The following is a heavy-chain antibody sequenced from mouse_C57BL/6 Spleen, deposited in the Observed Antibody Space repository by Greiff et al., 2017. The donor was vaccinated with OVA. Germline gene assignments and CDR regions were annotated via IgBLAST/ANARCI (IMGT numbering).Heavy chain of an antibody. V-gene: IGHV1-42*01. CDR1: GYSFTGYY. Sequence: VQLQQSGPELVKPGASVKISCKASGYSFTGYYMNWVKQSPEKSLEWIGEINPSTGGTTYNQKFKAKATLTVDKSSSTAYMQLKSLTSEDSAVYYCASYYDDWYFDVWGTGTTVTVSS. CDR3: ASYYDDWYFDV. D-gene: IGHD2-4*01. J-gene: IGHJ1*03. CDR2: INPSTGGT.